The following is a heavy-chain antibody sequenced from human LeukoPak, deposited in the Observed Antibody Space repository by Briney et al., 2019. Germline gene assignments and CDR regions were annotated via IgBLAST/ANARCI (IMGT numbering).Heavy chain of an antibody. CDR3: AMRGDYGDYDFDY. J-gene: IGHJ4*02. D-gene: IGHD4-17*01. V-gene: IGHV1-69*05. Sequence: GASVKVSCKASGGTLSSYAISWVRQAPGQGLEWMGGIIPIFGTANYAQKFQGRVTITTDESTSTAYMELSSLRSEDTAVYYRAMRGDYGDYDFDYWGQGTLVTVSS. CDR1: GGTLSSYA. CDR2: IIPIFGTA.